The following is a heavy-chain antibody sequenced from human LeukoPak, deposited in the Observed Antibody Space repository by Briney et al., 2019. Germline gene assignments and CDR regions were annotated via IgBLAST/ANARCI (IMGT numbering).Heavy chain of an antibody. D-gene: IGHD6-13*01. Sequence: ASVKVSCKASGYTFTGYHMHWVRQAPGQGLEWMGWINPNSGGTNYAQKFQGRVTMTRDTSISTAYMELSRLRSDDTAVYYCALASSSSWYAYFDYWGQGTLVTVSS. CDR2: INPNSGGT. CDR1: GYTFTGYH. V-gene: IGHV1-2*02. J-gene: IGHJ4*02. CDR3: ALASSSSWYAYFDY.